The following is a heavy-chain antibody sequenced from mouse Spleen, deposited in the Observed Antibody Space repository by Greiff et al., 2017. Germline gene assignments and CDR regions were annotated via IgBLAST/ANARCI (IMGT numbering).Heavy chain of an antibody. CDR2: IYPGSGST. CDR1: GYTFTSYW. CDR3: SRQGFFDY. J-gene: IGHJ2*01. V-gene: IGHV1-55*01. Sequence: VKLQESGAELVKPGASVKMSCKASGYTFTSYWITWVKQRPGQGLEWIGDIYPGSGSTNYNEKFKSKATLTVDTSSSTAYMQLSSLTSEDSAVYYCSRQGFFDYWGQGTTLTASS.